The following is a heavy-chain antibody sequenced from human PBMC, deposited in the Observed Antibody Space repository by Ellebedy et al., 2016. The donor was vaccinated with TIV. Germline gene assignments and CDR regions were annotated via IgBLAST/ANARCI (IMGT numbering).Heavy chain of an antibody. V-gene: IGHV3-74*01. Sequence: GESLKISCAASRVTFRSYWMHWVHQAPGEGLVWVARINNDGSSTNYADSVKGRFTISRDNAESILYLQMNSLRVEDTAMYYCAGDLDVWGQGILVTVSS. CDR3: AGDLDV. CDR1: RVTFRSYW. D-gene: IGHD3-3*01. J-gene: IGHJ4*02. CDR2: INNDGSST.